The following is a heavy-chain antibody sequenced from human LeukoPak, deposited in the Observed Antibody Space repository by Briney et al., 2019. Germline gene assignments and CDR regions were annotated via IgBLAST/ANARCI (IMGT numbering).Heavy chain of an antibody. Sequence: PSETLSLTCPVSGGSISSYYWNWIRQPPGKGLEWIGYIYYSGSTNSNPSLKSRVTISVDTSKNQFSLKLSSMTPADTAVYYCARAAYGDYRYYYFYLDVWGKGTTVTVSS. V-gene: IGHV4-59*01. J-gene: IGHJ6*03. CDR3: ARAAYGDYRYYYFYLDV. CDR1: GGSISSYY. D-gene: IGHD4-17*01. CDR2: IYYSGST.